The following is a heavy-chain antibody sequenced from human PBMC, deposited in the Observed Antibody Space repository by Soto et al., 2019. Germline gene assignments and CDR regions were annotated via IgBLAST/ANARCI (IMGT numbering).Heavy chain of an antibody. CDR3: ARVRSDIVVVPAANGLDY. D-gene: IGHD2-2*01. Sequence: EVQLVESGGGLVQPGGSLRLSCAASGFTFSSYWMHWVRQAPGKGLVWVSRINSDGSSTSYADSVKGRFTISRDNAKNTLYLQMNSLRAEDTAVYYCARVRSDIVVVPAANGLDYWGQGTLVTVSS. CDR2: INSDGSST. V-gene: IGHV3-74*01. J-gene: IGHJ4*02. CDR1: GFTFSSYW.